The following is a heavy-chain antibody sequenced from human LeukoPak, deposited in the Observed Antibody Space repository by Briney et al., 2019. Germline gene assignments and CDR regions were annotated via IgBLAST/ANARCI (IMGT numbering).Heavy chain of an antibody. CDR1: GGTFSSYA. CDR3: VSVVVAAMVPTY. Sequence: SVNVSCKASGGTFSSYAISWVRQAPGQGLEWMGGIIPIFGTANYAQKFQGRGTITADESTSTAYMELSSLRSEDTAVYYCVSVVVAAMVPTYWGQGTLVTVSS. J-gene: IGHJ4*02. D-gene: IGHD2-15*01. CDR2: IIPIFGTA. V-gene: IGHV1-69*13.